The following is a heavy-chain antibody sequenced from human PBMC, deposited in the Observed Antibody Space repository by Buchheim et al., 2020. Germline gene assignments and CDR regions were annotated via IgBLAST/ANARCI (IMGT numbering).Heavy chain of an antibody. J-gene: IGHJ4*02. CDR2: IYYSGST. CDR3: ARGADYYYDSSGYLGPFDY. Sequence: QVQLQESGPGLVKPSQTLSLTCTVSGGSISSGGYYWSWIRQHPGKGLEWIWYIYYSGSTYYNPSLKSRVTISVAPSKNQFSLKLSSVTAADTAVYYCARGADYYYDSSGYLGPFDYWGQGTL. V-gene: IGHV4-31*03. D-gene: IGHD3-22*01. CDR1: GGSISSGGYY.